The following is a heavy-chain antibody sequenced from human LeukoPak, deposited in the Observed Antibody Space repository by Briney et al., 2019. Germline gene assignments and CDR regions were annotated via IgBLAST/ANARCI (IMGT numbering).Heavy chain of an antibody. V-gene: IGHV1-2*02. Sequence: ASVKVSCKASGYTFTGYYMHWVRQAPGQGLEWMGWINPNSGGTNYAQKFQGRVTMTRDTSISTAYMELSRLRSDDTAVYYCATSRGSDFWSGYHARFDYWGQGTLVTVSS. D-gene: IGHD3-3*01. CDR3: ATSRGSDFWSGYHARFDY. J-gene: IGHJ4*02. CDR2: INPNSGGT. CDR1: GYTFTGYY.